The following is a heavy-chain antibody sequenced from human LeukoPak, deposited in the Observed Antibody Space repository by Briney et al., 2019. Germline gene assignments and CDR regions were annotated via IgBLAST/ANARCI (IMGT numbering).Heavy chain of an antibody. CDR3: ATTLNLTYYYYGMDV. Sequence: ASVKVSCKASGYTFTSYYMHWVRQAPGQGLEWMGIINPSGGSTSYAQKFQGRVTMTRDTSTSTVYMELSSLRSEDTAVYYCATTLNLTYYYYGMDVWGQGTTVTVSS. CDR1: GYTFTSYY. J-gene: IGHJ6*02. V-gene: IGHV1-46*01. D-gene: IGHD1-1*01. CDR2: INPSGGST.